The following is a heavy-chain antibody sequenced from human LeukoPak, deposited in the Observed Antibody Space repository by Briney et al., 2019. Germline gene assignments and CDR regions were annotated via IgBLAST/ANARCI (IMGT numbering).Heavy chain of an antibody. J-gene: IGHJ4*02. CDR2: IKSKTDGGTT. D-gene: IGHD3-16*01. CDR1: RFTFSNSW. CDR3: TTRWGGGSDY. V-gene: IGHV3-15*01. Sequence: PGGSLRLSCAASRFTFSNSWMSWVRQAPGKGLEWVGRIKSKTDGGTTDYAAPVKGRFTISRDDSKNTLYLQMDSLKTEDTAVYYCTTRWGGGSDYWGQGTLVTVSS.